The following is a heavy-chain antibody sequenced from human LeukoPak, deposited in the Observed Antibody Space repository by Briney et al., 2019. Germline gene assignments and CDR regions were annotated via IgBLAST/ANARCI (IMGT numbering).Heavy chain of an antibody. V-gene: IGHV3-53*01. CDR1: GLNVSTNN. Sequence: GGSLRLSCAASGLNVSTNNMNWVRQAPGKGLEWVSVIYRGGSTWNANSVKGRFTISRDSSRNTLFLQMNSLRAEDTAVYYCARGYSSADYWGQGTLVTVSS. D-gene: IGHD5-18*01. CDR2: IYRGGST. CDR3: ARGYSSADY. J-gene: IGHJ4*02.